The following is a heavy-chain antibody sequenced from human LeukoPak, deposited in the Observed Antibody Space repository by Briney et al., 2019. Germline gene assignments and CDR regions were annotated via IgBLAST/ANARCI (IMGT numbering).Heavy chain of an antibody. CDR3: ARDLVDAAMRFDP. CDR1: GYTFTSYG. V-gene: IGHV1-18*01. Sequence: ASVKVSCKASGYTFTSYGISWVRQAPGQGLEWMGWISAYNGNTNYAQKLQGRVTMTRDMSTSTVYMELSSLRSEDTAVYYCARDLVDAAMRFDPWGQGTLVTVSS. J-gene: IGHJ5*02. D-gene: IGHD5-18*01. CDR2: ISAYNGNT.